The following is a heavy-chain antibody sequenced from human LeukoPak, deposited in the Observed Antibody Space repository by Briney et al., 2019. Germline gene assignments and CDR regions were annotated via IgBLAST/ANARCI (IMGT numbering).Heavy chain of an antibody. V-gene: IGHV1-2*02. CDR3: ARPLGLYGSGSYTCFDY. J-gene: IGHJ4*02. CDR2: ITPSGGT. CDR1: GYTFTSYA. D-gene: IGHD3-10*01. Sequence: GASVKVSCKASGYTFTSYAMHWVRQAPGQGLEWMGWITPSGGTNYPQKFQGRVAITGDTSITTAYMDLSRLTSDDTAVYYCARPLGLYGSGSYTCFDYWGQGTLVTVSS.